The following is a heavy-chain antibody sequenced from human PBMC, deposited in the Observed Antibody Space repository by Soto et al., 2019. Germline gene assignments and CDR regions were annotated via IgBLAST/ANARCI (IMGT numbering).Heavy chain of an antibody. CDR2: ISSSGSTI. V-gene: IGHV3-11*01. Sequence: GGSLRLSCAASGFTFSDYYMSWIRQAPGKGLEWVSYISSSGSTIYYADSVKGRFTISRDNAKNSLYLQMNSLRAEDTAVYYCASSMYYDFWSGYSNFDYWGQGTLVTVSS. CDR1: GFTFSDYY. D-gene: IGHD3-3*01. CDR3: ASSMYYDFWSGYSNFDY. J-gene: IGHJ4*02.